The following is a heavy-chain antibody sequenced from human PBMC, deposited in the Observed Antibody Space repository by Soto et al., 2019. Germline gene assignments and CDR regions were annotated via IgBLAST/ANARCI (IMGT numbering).Heavy chain of an antibody. V-gene: IGHV4-4*07. D-gene: IGHD2-2*01. CDR3: ARGGMVIIPTATAFDY. Sequence: PSETLSLTWTVSGGSISTYYWSWSGQPAGKGLEWIGRIYASGSTNYNPSLKSRVTMSVATSKNQFSLKLSSVTAADTAVYYCARGGMVIIPTATAFDYWGQGTLVTVSS. CDR1: GGSISTYY. CDR2: IYASGST. J-gene: IGHJ4*02.